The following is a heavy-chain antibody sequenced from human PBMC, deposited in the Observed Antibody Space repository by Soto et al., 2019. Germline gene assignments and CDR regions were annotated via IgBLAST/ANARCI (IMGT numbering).Heavy chain of an antibody. CDR3: ARYGNYYDSSGYFDY. Sequence: ASVKVSCKASGGTFSSYAISWVRQAPGQGLEWMGGIIPIFGTASYAQKCQGRITITADESTSTAYMELSSLRSEDTVVYYCARYGNYYDSSGYFDYWGQGTLVTVSS. V-gene: IGHV1-69*13. D-gene: IGHD3-22*01. J-gene: IGHJ4*02. CDR2: IIPIFGTA. CDR1: GGTFSSYA.